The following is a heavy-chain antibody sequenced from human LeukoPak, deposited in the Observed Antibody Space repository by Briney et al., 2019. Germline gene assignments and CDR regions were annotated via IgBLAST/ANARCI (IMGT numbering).Heavy chain of an antibody. CDR2: IRTKKNTYAT. D-gene: IGHD2/OR15-2a*01. Sequence: PGGSLKLSCAASGFSFSDSALHWVRQASGKGPEWLGRIRTKKNTYATAYAASVKGRFTISRDDSKNTVYLQMSSLKTDDTAVYYCTRKNNVDFSEYWFEFDHWGLGTLVTVSS. V-gene: IGHV3-73*01. CDR1: GFSFSDSA. CDR3: TRKNNVDFSEYWFEFDH. J-gene: IGHJ4*02.